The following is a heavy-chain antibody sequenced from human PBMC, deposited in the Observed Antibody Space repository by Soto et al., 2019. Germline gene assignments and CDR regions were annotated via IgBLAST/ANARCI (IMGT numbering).Heavy chain of an antibody. CDR3: ATSLGVSSLDY. V-gene: IGHV4-59*12. CDR2: IYYSGST. J-gene: IGHJ4*02. CDR1: GGSISSYY. Sequence: SETLSLTCTVSGGSISSYYWSWIRQPPGKGLEWIGYIYYSGSTYYNPSLKSRVTISVDTSKNQFSLKLSSVTAADTAVYYCATSLGVSSLDYWGQGTLVTVSS. D-gene: IGHD3-16*01.